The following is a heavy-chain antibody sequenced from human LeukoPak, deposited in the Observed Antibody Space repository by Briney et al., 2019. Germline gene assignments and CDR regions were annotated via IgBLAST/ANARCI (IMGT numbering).Heavy chain of an antibody. CDR1: GFTFGSYA. J-gene: IGHJ2*01. V-gene: IGHV3-23*01. CDR3: AKGSYYDASGYYFTSWYFDL. D-gene: IGHD3-22*01. CDR2: ISGSGGST. Sequence: GGSLRLSCAASGFTFGSYAMSWVRQAPGKGLEWVSAISGSGGSTYYADSVKDRFTISRDNSKDTLFLQMNSLRAEDTAIYYCAKGSYYDASGYYFTSWYFDLWGRGAVVTVSS.